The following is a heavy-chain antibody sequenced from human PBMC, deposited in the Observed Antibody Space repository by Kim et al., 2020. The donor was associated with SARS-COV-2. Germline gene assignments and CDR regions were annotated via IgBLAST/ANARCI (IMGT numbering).Heavy chain of an antibody. CDR2: ISGSGGST. V-gene: IGHV3-23*01. CDR3: AKDTTPYYYDSSGSDY. D-gene: IGHD3-22*01. CDR1: GFTFSSYA. J-gene: IGHJ4*02. Sequence: GGSLRLSCAASGFTFSSYAMSWVRQAPGKGLEWVSAISGSGGSTYYADSVKGRFTISRDNSKNTLYLQMNSLRAEDTAVYYCAKDTTPYYYDSSGSDYWGQGTLVTVSS.